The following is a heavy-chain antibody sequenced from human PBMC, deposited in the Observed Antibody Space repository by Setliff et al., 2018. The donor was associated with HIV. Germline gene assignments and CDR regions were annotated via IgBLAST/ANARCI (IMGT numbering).Heavy chain of an antibody. CDR1: GGSMSSYF. CDR2: IYINGIT. J-gene: IGHJ6*03. CDR3: ARSRGGTTRGYMDV. V-gene: IGHV4-4*08. D-gene: IGHD4-17*01. Sequence: SETLSLTCTVSGGSMSSYFWSWIRQPPGKGLEWVGHIYINGITNYSPSLESRVTISVDTSKKQFSLKLSSVTAADTAVYFCARSRGGTTRGYMDVWGKGTTVTVSS.